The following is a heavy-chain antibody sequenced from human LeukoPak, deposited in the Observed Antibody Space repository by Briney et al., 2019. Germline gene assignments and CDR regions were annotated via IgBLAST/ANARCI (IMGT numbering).Heavy chain of an antibody. D-gene: IGHD2-21*02. V-gene: IGHV1-8*03. J-gene: IGHJ4*02. CDR1: GYTFTSYD. Sequence: ASVKVSCKASGYTFTSYDINWVRQASGQGLEWLGWMNPKSGNTGYAQKFQGRVTITGNTSISTAYMELSSLRSEDTAVYYCAREMIVVVTATYYFDYWGQGTLVTVSS. CDR2: MNPKSGNT. CDR3: AREMIVVVTATYYFDY.